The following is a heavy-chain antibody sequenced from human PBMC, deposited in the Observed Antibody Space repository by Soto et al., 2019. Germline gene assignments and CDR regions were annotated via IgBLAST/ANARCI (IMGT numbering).Heavy chain of an antibody. Sequence: AGALSLSCASSAFTFSGYAVCWARQAPGKGLEWGSAISGSGVSTYYADSVKGRFTISRDNAKNSLYLEMNSLRAEDTAVYYCARESEDLTSNFDYWGQGTLVTASS. CDR3: ARESEDLTSNFDY. V-gene: IGHV3-23*01. CDR1: AFTFSGYA. J-gene: IGHJ4*02. CDR2: ISGSGVST.